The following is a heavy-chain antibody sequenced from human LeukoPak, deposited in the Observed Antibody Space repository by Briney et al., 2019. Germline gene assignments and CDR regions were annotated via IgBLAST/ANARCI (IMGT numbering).Heavy chain of an antibody. D-gene: IGHD1-26*01. CDR2: IYYSGST. CDR3: ARDPKYSGSPTTPGGY. Sequence: PSETLSLTCTVSGGSIGSSSYYWGWIRQPPGKGLEWIGSIYYSGSTYYNPSLKSRVTISVDTSKNQFSLKLSSVTAADTAVYYCARDPKYSGSPTTPGGYWGQGTLVTVSS. V-gene: IGHV4-39*02. CDR1: GGSIGSSSYY. J-gene: IGHJ4*02.